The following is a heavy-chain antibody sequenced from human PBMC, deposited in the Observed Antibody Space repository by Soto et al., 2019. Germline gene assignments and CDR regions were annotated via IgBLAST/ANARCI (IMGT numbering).Heavy chain of an antibody. CDR3: ARPYSNRWSTYFAY. D-gene: IGHD6-13*01. V-gene: IGHV1-3*04. Sequence: ASVKVSFKTSGYSFTTYFMHWVRQAPGQRLEWMGWINTGNGDTKYSQQFQGRVTIARDTSASTTYMELSSLRSEDTAVYYCARPYSNRWSTYFAYWGQGTLVTVSS. CDR2: INTGNGDT. CDR1: GYSFTTYF. J-gene: IGHJ4*02.